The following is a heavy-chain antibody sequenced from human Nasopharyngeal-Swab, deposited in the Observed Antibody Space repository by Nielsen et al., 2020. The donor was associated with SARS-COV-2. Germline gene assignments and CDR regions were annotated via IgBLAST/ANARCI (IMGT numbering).Heavy chain of an antibody. V-gene: IGHV1-46*01. CDR2: INPSGGST. D-gene: IGHD3-22*01. Sequence: ASVKVSCKASGYTFTGYYMHWVRQAPGQGLEWMGIINPSGGSTSYAQKFQGRVTMTRDTSTSTVYMELSSLRSEDTAVYYCARELDSSGPLDAFDIWGQGTMVTVSS. CDR3: ARELDSSGPLDAFDI. J-gene: IGHJ3*02. CDR1: GYTFTGYY.